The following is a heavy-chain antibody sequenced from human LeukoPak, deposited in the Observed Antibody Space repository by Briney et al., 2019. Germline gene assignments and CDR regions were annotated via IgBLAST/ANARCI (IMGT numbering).Heavy chain of an antibody. CDR1: GFTFSGYS. J-gene: IGHJ4*02. V-gene: IGHV3-48*04. CDR2: ISSSSSTI. D-gene: IGHD2-21*02. Sequence: GGSLRLSCAASGFTFSGYSMYWVRQAPGKGLEWVSYISSSSSTIYYADSVNGRFTISRDNAKKSLYLQMNSPRADGTAVYCCARKSVVVAAIFDCWGQGSLVT. CDR3: ARKSVVVAAIFDC.